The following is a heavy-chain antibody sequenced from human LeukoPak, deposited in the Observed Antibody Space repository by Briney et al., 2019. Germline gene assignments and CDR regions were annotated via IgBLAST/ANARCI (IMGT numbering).Heavy chain of an antibody. D-gene: IGHD2-15*01. Sequence: GSVNVSCKASRYTFTRYTISWVRQAAGQGGEGMGWISAYKGNTDEAQKLQVRDSMTQPTPPTTAYIELRGMRTDGTAVYCCGRAVVVGETYFDYWGQGTLVTVSS. CDR1: RYTFTRYT. J-gene: IGHJ4*02. V-gene: IGHV1-18*01. CDR3: GRAVVVGETYFDY. CDR2: ISAYKGNT.